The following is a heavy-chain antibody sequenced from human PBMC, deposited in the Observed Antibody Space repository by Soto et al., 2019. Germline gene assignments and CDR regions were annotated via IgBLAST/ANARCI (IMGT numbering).Heavy chain of an antibody. D-gene: IGHD1-26*01. CDR3: TTETAGERSLVGY. J-gene: IGHJ4*02. V-gene: IGHV3-15*07. CDR1: SFTYSNAW. Sequence: GGSLGLSCAASSFTYSNAWMNWVRQAPGKGLEWVGRIKSKTDGGTTDYAAPVKGRFTISRDDSKNTLYLQMNSLKTEDTAVYYCTTETAGERSLVGYWGQGTLVTVSS. CDR2: IKSKTDGGTT.